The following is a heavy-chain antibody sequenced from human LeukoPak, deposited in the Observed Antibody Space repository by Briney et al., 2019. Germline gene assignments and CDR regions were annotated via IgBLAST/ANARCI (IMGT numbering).Heavy chain of an antibody. D-gene: IGHD3-10*01. CDR1: GGSISSGGYY. Sequence: PSQTLSLTCTVSGGSISSGGYYWSWIRQPPGKPLEWIAYIYYTGSTNYNPSLKSRVTLSVDTSKNQFSLKLRSVTAADTAVYXXXXXXXXXXXTITYHYFDYWGQGALVTVSS. CDR3: XXXXXXXXXTITYHYFDY. V-gene: IGHV4-61*08. J-gene: IGHJ4*02. CDR2: IYYTGST.